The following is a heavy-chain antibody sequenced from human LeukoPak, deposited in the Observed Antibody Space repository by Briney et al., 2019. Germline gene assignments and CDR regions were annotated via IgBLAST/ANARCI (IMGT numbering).Heavy chain of an antibody. J-gene: IGHJ5*02. CDR3: ARDYCAGGACFGRWFDP. V-gene: IGHV4-39*07. CDR2: VYHRGST. CDR1: GGSISSIDPY. D-gene: IGHD2-21*02. Sequence: SETLSLTCTVSGGSISSIDPYWGWIRRPPGKGLEWIGRVYHRGSTVFNPSLKSRVSLSVDTSKNEFSLRMTSVSAADTAVYYCARDYCAGGACFGRWFDPWGQGTLVTVSS.